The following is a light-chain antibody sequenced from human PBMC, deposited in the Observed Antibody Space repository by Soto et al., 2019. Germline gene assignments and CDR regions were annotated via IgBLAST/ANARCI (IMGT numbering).Light chain of an antibody. CDR1: QSVSSS. CDR2: GAS. J-gene: IGKJ1*01. CDR3: QQYNNWPPWT. V-gene: IGKV3-15*01. Sequence: EIVLTQSPGTLSLSPGERATLSCRASQSVSSSYVACYQQKPGQAPRLLIYGASTRATGIPARCSGSGSGTEFTLTISSLQSEDFAVYYCQQYNNWPPWTFGQGTKVDIK.